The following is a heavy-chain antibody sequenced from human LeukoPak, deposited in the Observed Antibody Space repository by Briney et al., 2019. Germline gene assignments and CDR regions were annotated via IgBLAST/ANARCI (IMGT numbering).Heavy chain of an antibody. D-gene: IGHD5-18*01. Sequence: SETLSLTCTVSGGSISSGGYYWSWIRQHPGKGLEWIGYIYYSGSTYYKPSLKSRVTISVDTSKNQFSLKLSSVTAADTAVYYCARGGARLYSYGYVFGYWGQGTLVTVSS. CDR2: IYYSGST. CDR3: ARGGARLYSYGYVFGY. CDR1: GGSISSGGYY. J-gene: IGHJ4*02. V-gene: IGHV4-31*03.